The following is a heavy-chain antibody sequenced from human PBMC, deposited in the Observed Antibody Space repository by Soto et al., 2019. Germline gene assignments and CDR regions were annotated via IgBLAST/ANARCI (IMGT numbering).Heavy chain of an antibody. CDR3: ARVRSGSYYFDY. D-gene: IGHD1-26*01. V-gene: IGHV3-30-3*01. Sequence: GGSLRLSCAASGFTFSSYAMHWVRQAPGKGLEWVAVISYDGSNKYYADSVKGRFTISRDNSKNTLYLQMNSLRAEDTAVYYCARVRSGSYYFDYWGQGTLVTVSS. CDR1: GFTFSSYA. CDR2: ISYDGSNK. J-gene: IGHJ4*02.